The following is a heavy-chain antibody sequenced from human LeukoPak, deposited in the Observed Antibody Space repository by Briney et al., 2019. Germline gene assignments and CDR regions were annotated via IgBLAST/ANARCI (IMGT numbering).Heavy chain of an antibody. Sequence: SETLSLTCTVSGGSISSYYWSWIRQPPGKGLEWIGYIYYSGSTNYNPSLKSRVTISVDTSKNQFSLKLSSVTAADTAVYYCARTLVRSTYDWFDPWGQGTLDTVSS. CDR3: ARTLVRSTYDWFDP. D-gene: IGHD6-13*01. CDR2: IYYSGST. CDR1: GGSISSYY. V-gene: IGHV4-59*08. J-gene: IGHJ5*02.